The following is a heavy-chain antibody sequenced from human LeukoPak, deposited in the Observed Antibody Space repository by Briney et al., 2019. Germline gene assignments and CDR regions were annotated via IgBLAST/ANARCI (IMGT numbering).Heavy chain of an antibody. CDR2: IYYSGST. CDR3: ARHVFPGGDEVATINANWSAP. D-gene: IGHD5-12*01. CDR1: GGSLSSSSYY. Sequence: PSETLSLTCTVSGGSLSSSSYYWGWTRHPPGKGREWIGSIYYSGSTYYNPPLKSRVTMSVGTPKNQFFLKIASLTDADTAVYYCARHVFPGGDEVATINANWSAPWGQGILVTVSS. V-gene: IGHV4-39*01. J-gene: IGHJ5*02.